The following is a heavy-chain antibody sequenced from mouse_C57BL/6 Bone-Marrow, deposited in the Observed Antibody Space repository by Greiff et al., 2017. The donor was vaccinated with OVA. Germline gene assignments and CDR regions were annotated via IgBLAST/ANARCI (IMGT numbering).Heavy chain of an antibody. CDR3: ARDDYDWFDY. V-gene: IGHV1-76*01. J-gene: IGHJ2*01. Sequence: QVQLQQSGAELVRPGASVKLSCKASGYTFTDYYINWVKQRPGQGLEWIARIYPGSGNTYYNEKFKGKATLTAEKSSSTAYMQLSSLTSEDSAVYFCARDDYDWFDYWGQGTTLTVSS. D-gene: IGHD2-4*01. CDR1: GYTFTDYY. CDR2: IYPGSGNT.